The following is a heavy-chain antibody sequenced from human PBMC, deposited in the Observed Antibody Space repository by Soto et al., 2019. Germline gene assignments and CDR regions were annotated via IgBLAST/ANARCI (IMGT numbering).Heavy chain of an antibody. V-gene: IGHV4-59*01. J-gene: IGHJ6*02. CDR2: IHYSGST. CDR3: ARGIEGWYQGRYYYGMDV. Sequence: SETLSLTCTVSGGSISSYYWSWIRQPPGKGLEWIGYIHYSGSTNYNPSLKSRVTISVDTSKNQFSLKLSSVTAADTAVYYCARGIEGWYQGRYYYGMDVWGQGTTVTVSS. D-gene: IGHD6-19*01. CDR1: GGSISSYY.